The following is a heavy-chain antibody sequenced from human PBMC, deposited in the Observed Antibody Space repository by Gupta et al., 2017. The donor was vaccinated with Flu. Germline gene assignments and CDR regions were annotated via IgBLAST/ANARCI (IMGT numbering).Heavy chain of an antibody. D-gene: IGHD2-15*01. CDR1: GGSISSSSYY. CDR3: ARTVVSPYYYYYYMDV. Sequence: QLQLQESGPGLVKPSETLSLTCTVSGGSISSSSYYWGWIRQPPGKGLEWIGSIYYSGSTYYNPSLKSRVTISVDTSKNQFSLKLSSVTAADTAVYYCARTVVSPYYYYYYMDVWGKGTTVTVSS. J-gene: IGHJ6*03. V-gene: IGHV4-39*01. CDR2: IYYSGST.